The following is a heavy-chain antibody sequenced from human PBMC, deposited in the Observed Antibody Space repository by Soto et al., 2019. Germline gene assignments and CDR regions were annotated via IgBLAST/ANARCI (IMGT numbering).Heavy chain of an antibody. CDR3: GRGDFPAVVDY. J-gene: IGHJ4*02. Sequence: PSETLSLTCSVSGAFISSGAFYWGWLRQPPGKGLEWIGSLSHSGRTFYNASLRSRVEISVETLQSSLRLNSVSAADTAIYYCGRGDFPAVVDYWVRGSLVTVSS. V-gene: IGHV4-39*01. CDR2: LSHSGRT. D-gene: IGHD6-6*01. CDR1: GAFISSGAFY.